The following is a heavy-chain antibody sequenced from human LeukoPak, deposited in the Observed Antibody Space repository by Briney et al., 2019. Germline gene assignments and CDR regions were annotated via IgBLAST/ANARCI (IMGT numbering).Heavy chain of an antibody. CDR3: AREEVTMYYFDS. CDR1: GFTFSSYW. J-gene: IGHJ4*02. Sequence: GGSLRLSCAASGFTFSSYWMHWVRQAPGKGLVWVSRINSDGSSISYADSVKGRFTFSRDNAKNTLYLQMNSLRAEDTAVYYCAREEVTMYYFDSWGQGTLVTVSS. V-gene: IGHV3-74*01. D-gene: IGHD2-21*02. CDR2: INSDGSSI.